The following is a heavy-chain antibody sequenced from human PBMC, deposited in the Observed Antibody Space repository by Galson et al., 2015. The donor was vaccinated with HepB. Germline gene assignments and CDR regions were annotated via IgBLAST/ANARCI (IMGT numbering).Heavy chain of an antibody. V-gene: IGHV1-69*05. D-gene: IGHD3-10*02. J-gene: IGHJ6*03. CDR3: ATSQYYYVTAGNSGYFYYYMDF. Sequence: SLKVSCTASGYTFSFYAINWVRQAPGQGLEWLSGITRIFDITNYAHSFQGRFTITTDESTSTAYMELSSLRSEDTALYYCATSQYYYVTAGNSGYFYYYMDFWGKGTAVTVSS. CDR2: ITRIFDIT. CDR1: GYTFSFYA.